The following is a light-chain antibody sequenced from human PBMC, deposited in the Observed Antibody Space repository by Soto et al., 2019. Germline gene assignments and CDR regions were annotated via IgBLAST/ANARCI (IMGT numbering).Light chain of an antibody. J-gene: IGKJ3*01. CDR3: KQYEVT. CDR1: QDISNY. V-gene: IGKV1-33*01. Sequence: DIQMTQSPSSLSASVGDRVTITCQASQDISNYLNWYQQKPGKAPKLLIYDASNLETGVPSRFSGNGPETEVTSAICSRQSEYIEKYYCKQYEVTCGPGTKVDIK. CDR2: DAS.